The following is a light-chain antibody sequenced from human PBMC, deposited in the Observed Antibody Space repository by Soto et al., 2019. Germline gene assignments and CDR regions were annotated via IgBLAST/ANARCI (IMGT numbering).Light chain of an antibody. CDR2: DVS. Sequence: QSALTQPASVSGSPGQSITISCTGTSSDVGGYNYVSWYQQHPGKAPKLMIYDVSNRPSGVSNRFSGSKSGNTASLTISGLQAEDYADYYCSSYTSSSPLVVFGGGTQLTVL. J-gene: IGLJ2*01. V-gene: IGLV2-14*01. CDR3: SSYTSSSPLVV. CDR1: SSDVGGYNY.